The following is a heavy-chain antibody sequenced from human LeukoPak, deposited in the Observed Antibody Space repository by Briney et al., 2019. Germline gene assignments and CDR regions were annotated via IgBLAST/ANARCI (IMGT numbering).Heavy chain of an antibody. CDR2: ISSSGSTI. J-gene: IGHJ4*02. CDR3: ASSDNDSSWPDY. CDR1: GFTFSDYY. D-gene: IGHD6-13*01. Sequence: GGSLRLSCAASGFTFSDYYMSWIRQAPGKGLEWVSYISSSGSTIYYADSVKGRFTISRDNAKNSLYLQMNSLRAEDTAVYYCASSDNDSSWPDYWDQGTLVTVSS. V-gene: IGHV3-11*01.